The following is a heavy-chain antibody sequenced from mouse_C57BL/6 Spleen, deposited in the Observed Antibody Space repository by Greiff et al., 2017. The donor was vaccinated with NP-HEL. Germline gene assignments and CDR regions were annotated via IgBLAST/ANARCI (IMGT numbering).Heavy chain of an antibody. J-gene: IGHJ4*01. Sequence: VQLQQSGPELVKPGASVKISCKASGYSFTSYYIHWVKQRPGQGLEWIGWIYPGSGNTKYNEKFKGKATLTADTSPSTAYMQLSSLTSEDSAVYYCARTLMPTGAMDYWGQGTSVTVSS. D-gene: IGHD2-10*01. V-gene: IGHV1-66*01. CDR2: IYPGSGNT. CDR1: GYSFTSYY. CDR3: ARTLMPTGAMDY.